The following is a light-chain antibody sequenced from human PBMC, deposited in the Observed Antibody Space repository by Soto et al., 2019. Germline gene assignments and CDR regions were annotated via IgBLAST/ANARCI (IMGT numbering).Light chain of an antibody. CDR2: EVV. CDR3: SSFTSSYFYV. J-gene: IGLJ1*01. Sequence: QSVLTQPPSASGSPGQSVTISCTGTKNDIGVYDFVSWYQHHPGKAPRLIIYEVVQRPSGVSPRFSASRSAYTASLTISGLQHEDEADYYCSSFTSSYFYVFGPGTKVTVL. CDR1: KNDIGVYDF. V-gene: IGLV2-8*01.